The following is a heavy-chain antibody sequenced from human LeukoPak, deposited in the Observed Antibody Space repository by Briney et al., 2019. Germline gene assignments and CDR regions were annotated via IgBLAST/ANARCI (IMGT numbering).Heavy chain of an antibody. CDR2: IYYSGRT. CDR1: GGSLTNYY. Sequence: SGTLSLTCTVSGGSLTNYYWSWVRQSPEKGLEWMGFIYYSGRTYYNPSLKGRATISVDTSKNQFSLSLKSVTAADTAVYYCVRESDWLFDHWGQGTLVSVSS. D-gene: IGHD3-9*01. J-gene: IGHJ4*02. V-gene: IGHV4-59*01. CDR3: VRESDWLFDH.